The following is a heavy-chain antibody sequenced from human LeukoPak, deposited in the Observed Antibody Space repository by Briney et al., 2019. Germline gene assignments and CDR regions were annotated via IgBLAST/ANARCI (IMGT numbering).Heavy chain of an antibody. Sequence: SETLSLTCAVYGGSFSGYYWSWIRQPPGKGLEWIGEINHGGSTNYNPSLKSRVTISEDTSKNQFSLKLSSVTAADTAVYYCAKSNGYGLVDIWGQGTMVTVSS. CDR3: AKSNGYGLVDI. CDR2: INHGGST. CDR1: GGSFSGYY. D-gene: IGHD3-10*01. J-gene: IGHJ3*02. V-gene: IGHV4-34*01.